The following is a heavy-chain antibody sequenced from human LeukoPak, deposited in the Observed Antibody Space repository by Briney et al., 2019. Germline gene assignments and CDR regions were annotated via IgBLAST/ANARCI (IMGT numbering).Heavy chain of an antibody. CDR3: ARRWTLYNDPNDAFDI. Sequence: GESLKISCRGSAYIFSNYWIGWVRQMPGKGLEWMGIIYPGDSGTRYSPSFQGQVTISADKSIGTAYLQWSSLKASDTAMYFCARRWTLYNDPNDAFDIWGQGTMVIVSS. V-gene: IGHV5-51*01. CDR1: AYIFSNYW. D-gene: IGHD1-1*01. J-gene: IGHJ3*02. CDR2: IYPGDSGT.